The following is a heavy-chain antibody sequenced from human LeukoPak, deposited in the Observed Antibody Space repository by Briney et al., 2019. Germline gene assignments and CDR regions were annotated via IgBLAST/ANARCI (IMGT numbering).Heavy chain of an antibody. D-gene: IGHD1-20*01. J-gene: IGHJ4*02. V-gene: IGHV3-30*18. Sequence: GGSLRLSCAASGFTFSSYGMHWVRQAPGKGLEWVAVISYDGSNKYYAYSVKGRFTISRDNSKNTLYLQMNSLRAEDTAVYYCAKDLNWSMDYWGQGTLVTVSS. CDR1: GFTFSSYG. CDR3: AKDLNWSMDY. CDR2: ISYDGSNK.